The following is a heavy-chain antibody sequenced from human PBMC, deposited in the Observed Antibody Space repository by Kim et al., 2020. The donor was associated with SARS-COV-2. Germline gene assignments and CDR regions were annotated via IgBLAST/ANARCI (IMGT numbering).Heavy chain of an antibody. J-gene: IGHJ4*02. D-gene: IGHD2-2*01. CDR1: GYTFTSYG. Sequence: ASVKVSCKASGYTFTSYGISWVRQAPGQGLEWMGWISAYNGNTNYAQKLQGRVTMTTDTSTSTAYMELRSLRSDDTAVYYCARDWGSTSCPELDYWGQGTLVTVSS. CDR3: ARDWGSTSCPELDY. V-gene: IGHV1-18*01. CDR2: ISAYNGNT.